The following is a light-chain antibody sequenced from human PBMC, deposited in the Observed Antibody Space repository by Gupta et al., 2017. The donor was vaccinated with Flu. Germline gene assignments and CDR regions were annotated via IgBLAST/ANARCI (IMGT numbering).Light chain of an antibody. CDR1: SSNIGDND. J-gene: IGLJ2*01. Sequence: QSVLTQPPSVSAAPGQKVTISCSGSSSNIGDNDVSWYQQFPGTAPKLLIYENNDRPSAIPDRFSGSKSGTSATLAITGLQTGDEGDYYCGTWDSSLGGVFFGGGTKLTVL. CDR3: GTWDSSLGGVF. CDR2: ENN. V-gene: IGLV1-51*02.